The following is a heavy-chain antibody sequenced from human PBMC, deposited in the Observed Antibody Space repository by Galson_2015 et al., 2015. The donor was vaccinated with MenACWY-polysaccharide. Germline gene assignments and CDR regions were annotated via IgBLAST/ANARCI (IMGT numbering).Heavy chain of an antibody. V-gene: IGHV3-30*02. D-gene: IGHD6-13*01. CDR1: GFNFRGNG. Sequence: SLRLSCAASGFNFRGNGMHWVRQAPGKGLEWVALIRNDEISKHYIDAVKGRFTISGDNSKNTLYLQMNSLRPEDTAIYYCARNPSRLDIAAASNWGQGALVTVSS. CDR3: ARNPSRLDIAAASN. CDR2: IRNDEISK. J-gene: IGHJ4*02.